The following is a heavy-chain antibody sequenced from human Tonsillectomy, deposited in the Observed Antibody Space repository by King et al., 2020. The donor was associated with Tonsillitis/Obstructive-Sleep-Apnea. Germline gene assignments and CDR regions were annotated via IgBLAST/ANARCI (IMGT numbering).Heavy chain of an antibody. V-gene: IGHV3-30*04. CDR2: ISFDGNKK. CDR1: GFTLSTYA. CDR3: ARGPAAISYYYMDV. D-gene: IGHD2-2*02. Sequence: QLVQSGGGVVQSGRSLRLSCAASGFTLSTYAMHWVRQAPGKGLEWVAVISFDGNKKYYADSVKGRFTISRDNSKNTLHLQMNSLRAEDTALYYCARGPAAISYYYMDVWGKGTTVTVSS. J-gene: IGHJ6*03.